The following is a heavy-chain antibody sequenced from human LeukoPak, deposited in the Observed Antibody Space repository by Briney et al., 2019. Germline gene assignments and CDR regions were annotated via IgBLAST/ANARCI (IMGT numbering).Heavy chain of an antibody. Sequence: GASVKVSCKASGGTFSSYAISWVRQAPGQGLEWMGGIIPIFGTANYAQKFQGRVTMTTDTSTSTAYMELRSLRSDDTAVYYCARDRHGSGAFDIWGQGTMVTVSS. J-gene: IGHJ3*02. CDR1: GGTFSSYA. CDR3: ARDRHGSGAFDI. V-gene: IGHV1-69*05. CDR2: IIPIFGTA. D-gene: IGHD3-10*01.